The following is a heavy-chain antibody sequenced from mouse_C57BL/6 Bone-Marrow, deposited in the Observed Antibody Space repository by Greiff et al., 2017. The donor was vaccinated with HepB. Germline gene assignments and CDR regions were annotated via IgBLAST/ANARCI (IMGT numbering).Heavy chain of an antibody. CDR2: IRSKSSNYAT. Sequence: EVKLMESGGGLVQPKGSLKLSCAASGFTFNTYAMHWVRQAPGKGLEWVARIRSKSSNYATYYADSVKDRFTISRDDSQSMLYLQMNNLKTEDTAMYYCVRGGWVVAPLSYAMDYWGQGTSVTVSS. V-gene: IGHV10-3*01. CDR1: GFTFNTYA. CDR3: VRGGWVVAPLSYAMDY. J-gene: IGHJ4*01. D-gene: IGHD1-1*01.